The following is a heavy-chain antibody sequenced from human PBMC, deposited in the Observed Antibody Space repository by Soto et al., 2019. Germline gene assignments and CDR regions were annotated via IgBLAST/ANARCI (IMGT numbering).Heavy chain of an antibody. V-gene: IGHV1-69*13. Sequence: ASVKVSCKASGGTFSSYAISWVRQAPGQGLEWMGGIIPIFGTANYAQKFQGRVTITADESTSTAYMELSSLRSEDTAVYYCARPQDNMVRGVILYNKYYYYGMDVWGQGTTVTVSS. CDR2: IIPIFGTA. CDR3: ARPQDNMVRGVILYNKYYYYGMDV. J-gene: IGHJ6*02. D-gene: IGHD3-10*01. CDR1: GGTFSSYA.